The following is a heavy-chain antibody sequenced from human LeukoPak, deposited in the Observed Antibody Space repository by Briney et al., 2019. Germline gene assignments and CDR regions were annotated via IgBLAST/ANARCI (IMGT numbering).Heavy chain of an antibody. J-gene: IGHJ4*02. CDR1: GYTFTGYY. CDR3: ARARIAAAGGGFGY. D-gene: IGHD6-13*01. CDR2: TNPNSGGT. Sequence: ASVKVSCKASGYTFTGYYMHWVRQAPGQGLEWMGWTNPNSGGTNYAQKFQGRVTMTRDTSISTAYMELSRLRSDDTAVYYCARARIAAAGGGFGYWGQGTLVTVSS. V-gene: IGHV1-2*02.